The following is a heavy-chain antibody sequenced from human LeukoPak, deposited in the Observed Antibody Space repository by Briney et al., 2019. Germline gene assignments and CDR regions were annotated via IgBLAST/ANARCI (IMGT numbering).Heavy chain of an antibody. CDR1: GYTFTSYY. Sequence: ASVKVSCKASGYTFTSYYMHWVRHAPGQGLEWMGIINPSGSSTSYAQKFQGRVTMTRDTSTSTVYMELSSLRSEDTAVYYCARGTTYYYDSSGYLDAFDIWGQGTMVTVSS. V-gene: IGHV1-46*01. CDR3: ARGTTYYYDSSGYLDAFDI. J-gene: IGHJ3*02. CDR2: INPSGSST. D-gene: IGHD3-22*01.